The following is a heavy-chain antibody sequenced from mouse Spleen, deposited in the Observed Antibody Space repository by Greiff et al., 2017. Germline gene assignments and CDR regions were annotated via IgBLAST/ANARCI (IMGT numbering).Heavy chain of an antibody. Sequence: QVQLKESGSVLVRPGASVKLSCKASGYTFTSSWMHWAKQRPGQGLEWIGEIHPNSGNTNYNEKFKGKATLTVDTSSSTAYVDLSSLTSEDSAVYYCAREAMDYWGQGTSVTVSS. CDR2: IHPNSGNT. CDR1: GYTFTSSW. J-gene: IGHJ4*01. V-gene: IGHV1S130*01. CDR3: AREAMDY.